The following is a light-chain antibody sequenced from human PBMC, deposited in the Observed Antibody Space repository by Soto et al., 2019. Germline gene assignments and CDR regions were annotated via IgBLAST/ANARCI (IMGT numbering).Light chain of an antibody. V-gene: IGLV2-11*01. CDR1: SSDVGAYNY. CDR3: CSYAGSYIFV. Sequence: QSAQTQPRSVSGSPGQSVTISCTGSSSDVGAYNYVSWYQQHPGKAPKLMIYDVTKRPSGVPDRFSGSKSGNTASLTISGLQADDEADYYCCSYAGSYIFVFGGGTKLTVL. CDR2: DVT. J-gene: IGLJ2*01.